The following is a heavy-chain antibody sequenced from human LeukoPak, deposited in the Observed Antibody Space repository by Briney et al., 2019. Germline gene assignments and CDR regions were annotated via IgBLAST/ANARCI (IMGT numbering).Heavy chain of an antibody. CDR1: GFTVSSNY. Sequence: PGGSLRLSCAASGFTVSSNYMTWVRQAPGKGLEWVSVLYSGGNAFYADSVKGRFTISRDTSKNTVYLQMNSLRVEDTAVYYCAREVRHWGQGTLVTVSS. J-gene: IGHJ4*02. V-gene: IGHV3-66*01. CDR2: LYSGGNA. CDR3: AREVRH.